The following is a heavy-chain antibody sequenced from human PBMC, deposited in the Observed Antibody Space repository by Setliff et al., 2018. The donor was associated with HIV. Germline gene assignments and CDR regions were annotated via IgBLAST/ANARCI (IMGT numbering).Heavy chain of an antibody. V-gene: IGHV1-46*01. CDR3: ARETQTNSGSYLA. CDR2: MNCMNGDT. CDR1: GYTFVNYY. Sequence: ASVKVSCKTSGYTFVNYYVNWVRQAPGQGLEWIGIMNCMNGDTSYAQSLKGRVTVTRDTSTSTVYMDLSSLRPEETAVYYCARETQTNSGSYLAWGQGTLVTVSS. D-gene: IGHD3-10*01. J-gene: IGHJ4*02.